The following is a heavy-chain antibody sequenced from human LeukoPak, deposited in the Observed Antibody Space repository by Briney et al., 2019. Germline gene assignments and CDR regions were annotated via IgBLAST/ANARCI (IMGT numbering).Heavy chain of an antibody. CDR3: AKYYYDSSGYYYFDY. J-gene: IGHJ4*02. D-gene: IGHD3-22*01. V-gene: IGHV3-23*01. Sequence: GGSLRLVCAASGFPFSSYAMRWVRQAPGRGLEWVSAISGSGGSTYYADSVKGRFTISRDNSKNTLYLQMNSLRAEDTAVYYCAKYYYDSSGYYYFDYWGQGTLVTVSS. CDR2: ISGSGGST. CDR1: GFPFSSYA.